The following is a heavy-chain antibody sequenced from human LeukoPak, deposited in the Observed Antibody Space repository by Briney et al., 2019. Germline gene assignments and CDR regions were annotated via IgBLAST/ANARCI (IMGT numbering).Heavy chain of an antibody. J-gene: IGHJ3*02. Sequence: PGGSLRLSCAASGFTFYNYWMSWVRQAPGKGLEWVANIKQDGSEKYYVDSVKGRFTISRDNTENSLYLQLNSLRAEDTAVYYCAKDLREYSSSPRNAFDIWGQGTMVTVSS. CDR1: GFTFYNYW. V-gene: IGHV3-7*01. CDR2: IKQDGSEK. CDR3: AKDLREYSSSPRNAFDI. D-gene: IGHD6-6*01.